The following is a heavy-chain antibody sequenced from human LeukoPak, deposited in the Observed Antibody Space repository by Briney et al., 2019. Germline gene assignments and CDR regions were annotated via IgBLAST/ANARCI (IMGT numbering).Heavy chain of an antibody. Sequence: GGSLRLSCAASGFTFSSYWMHWVRQAPGKGLVWVSRINSDGSSTSYADSVKGRFTISRDNAKNTLYLQMNSLRAEDTAVYYCANLAANDAFDIWGQGTMVTVSS. CDR2: INSDGSST. CDR1: GFTFSSYW. J-gene: IGHJ3*02. V-gene: IGHV3-74*01. D-gene: IGHD2-15*01. CDR3: ANLAANDAFDI.